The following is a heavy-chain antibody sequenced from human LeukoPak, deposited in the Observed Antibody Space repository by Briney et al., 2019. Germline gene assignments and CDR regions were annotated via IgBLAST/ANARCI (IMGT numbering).Heavy chain of an antibody. CDR1: GGSISSSSYY. D-gene: IGHD1-26*01. J-gene: IGHJ3*02. Sequence: PSETLSLTCTVSGGSISSSSYYWGWIRQPPGKGLEWIGSIYYSGSTYYNPSLKSRVTISVDTSKNQYSLKLSSVTAADTAVYYCARGSSGSYYPSDAFDIWGQGTMVTVSS. V-gene: IGHV4-39*07. CDR2: IYYSGST. CDR3: ARGSSGSYYPSDAFDI.